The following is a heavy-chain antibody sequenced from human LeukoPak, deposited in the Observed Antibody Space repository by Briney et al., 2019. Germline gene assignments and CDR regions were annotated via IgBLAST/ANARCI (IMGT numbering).Heavy chain of an antibody. CDR1: GYTFTAYY. CDR2: SNPNRGDT. J-gene: IGHJ4*02. D-gene: IGHD6-19*01. Sequence: ASVKVSCKASGYTFTAYYIQWVRQAAGQGLEWMGWSNPNRGDTNYAQNFQGRVTMTRDTSINTAYMELRRLRSDDTAVYYCARYGSAWEFDYWGQGTPVTVSS. V-gene: IGHV1-2*02. CDR3: ARYGSAWEFDY.